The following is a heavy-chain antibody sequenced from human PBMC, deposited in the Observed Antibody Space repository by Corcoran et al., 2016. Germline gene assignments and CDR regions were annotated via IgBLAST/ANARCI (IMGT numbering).Heavy chain of an antibody. Sequence: QVQLVQSGAEVKKPGASVKVSCKASGYTFTSYAMHWVRQAPGQRLEWMGWINAGNGNTKYSLKFQGRVTITRDTSASTAYMELSSLRSEDTAVDYCSLGVVLARDYYGMDVWGQGTTVTVSS. CDR1: GYTFTSYA. J-gene: IGHJ6*02. V-gene: IGHV1-3*01. CDR3: SLGVVLARDYYGMDV. CDR2: INAGNGNT. D-gene: IGHD2-15*01.